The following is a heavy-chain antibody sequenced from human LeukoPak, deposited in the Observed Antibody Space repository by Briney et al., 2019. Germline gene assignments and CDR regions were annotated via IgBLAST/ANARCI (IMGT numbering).Heavy chain of an antibody. CDR3: ATSVGAMDN. J-gene: IGHJ4*02. CDR2: INSDGSST. Sequence: GGSLRPSCAASGFTVSSNYMSWVRQAPGKGLVWVSRINSDGSSTSYADSVKGRFTISRDNAKNTLYLQMNSLGAEDTAVYYCATSVGAMDNWGQGTLVTVSS. V-gene: IGHV3-74*01. D-gene: IGHD1-26*01. CDR1: GFTVSSNY.